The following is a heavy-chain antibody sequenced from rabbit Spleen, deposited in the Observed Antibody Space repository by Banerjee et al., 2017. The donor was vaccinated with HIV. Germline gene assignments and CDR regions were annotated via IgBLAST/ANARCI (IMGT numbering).Heavy chain of an antibody. CDR1: GFDFSSYY. CDR2: IAGSSSGFT. V-gene: IGHV1S45*01. Sequence: QEQVEESGGRLVQPGGSLTLSCKAFGFDFSSYYMSWVRQAPGKGLEWISCIAGSSSGFTYSATRAKGRFTCSKTSSTTVTLQMTSLTVADTATYFCARDTGSSFSSYGMDLWGPGTLVTV. CDR3: ARDTGSSFSSYGMDL. J-gene: IGHJ6*01. D-gene: IGHD8-1*01.